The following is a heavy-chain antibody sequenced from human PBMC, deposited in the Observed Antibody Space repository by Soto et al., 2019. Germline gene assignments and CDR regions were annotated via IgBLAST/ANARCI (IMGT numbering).Heavy chain of an antibody. Sequence: SETLSLTCAVYGGSFSGYYWSWIRQPPGKGLEWIGEINHSGGTNYNPSLKSRVTISVDTSKNQFSLKLSSVTAADTAVYYCARGVEMATLAYFDYWGQGTLVTVSS. J-gene: IGHJ4*02. D-gene: IGHD5-12*01. CDR1: GGSFSGYY. CDR2: INHSGGT. CDR3: ARGVEMATLAYFDY. V-gene: IGHV4-34*01.